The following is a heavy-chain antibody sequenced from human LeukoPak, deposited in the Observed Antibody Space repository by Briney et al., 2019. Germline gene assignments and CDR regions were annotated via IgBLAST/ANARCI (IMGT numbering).Heavy chain of an antibody. CDR3: AKDPCSYTQSICFDY. CDR1: RFTFSNYA. D-gene: IGHD2-2*02. Sequence: PGGSLRLSCAASRFTFSNYAMSWVRQAPGKGLEWVSAISGSGVSTYYADSVKGRFTISRDNSKNTLYLQMNSLRAEDTAVYYCAKDPCSYTQSICFDYWGQGTLVTVSS. V-gene: IGHV3-23*01. J-gene: IGHJ4*02. CDR2: ISGSGVST.